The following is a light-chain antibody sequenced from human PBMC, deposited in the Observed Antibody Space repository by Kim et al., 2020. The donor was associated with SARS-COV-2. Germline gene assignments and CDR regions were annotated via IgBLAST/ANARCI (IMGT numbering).Light chain of an antibody. CDR3: QQYLSWPPLNT. J-gene: IGKJ2*01. CDR1: QYIGNN. Sequence: EIVLTQSPATLSVSPGETVTLSCRTSQYIGNNLAWYQHKPGRAPRLLIYGASTRATDAPVTFSGTGSGTEFTLTISSLQSEDLAVYYCQQYLSWPPLNTFGQVTKLEI. CDR2: GAS. V-gene: IGKV3D-15*01.